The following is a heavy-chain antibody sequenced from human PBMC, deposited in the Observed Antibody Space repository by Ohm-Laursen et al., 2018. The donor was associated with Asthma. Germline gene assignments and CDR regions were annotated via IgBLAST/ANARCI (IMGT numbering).Heavy chain of an antibody. D-gene: IGHD3-10*01. CDR3: ARALYGSGPIHL. Sequence: SDTLSLTCSVSGGSISPYYWNWIRQPPGKGLEWTGYISYSGSTNFNPSLKSRVTISVDTSKNQFSLKLTSVTAADTAVYYCARALYGSGPIHLWGQGILVTVSS. V-gene: IGHV4-59*07. CDR2: ISYSGST. J-gene: IGHJ5*02. CDR1: GGSISPYY.